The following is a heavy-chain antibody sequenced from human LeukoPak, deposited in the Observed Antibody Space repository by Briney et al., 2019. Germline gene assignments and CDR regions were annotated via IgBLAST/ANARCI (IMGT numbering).Heavy chain of an antibody. J-gene: IGHJ4*02. CDR1: GFTVSGNY. D-gene: IGHD5-24*01. Sequence: PGGSLRLSCAASGFTVSGNYMSWVRQSPQKGLEWVSLIYSGTKTYYADSVKGGFTISRDNPKNTLYLQMNSLRAEDADVYSCARGDGSFDYWGQGILVTVSS. CDR3: ARGDGSFDY. CDR2: IYSGTKT. V-gene: IGHV3-53*01.